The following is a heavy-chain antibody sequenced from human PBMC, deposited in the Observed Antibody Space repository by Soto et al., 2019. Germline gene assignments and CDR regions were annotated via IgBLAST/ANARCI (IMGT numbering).Heavy chain of an antibody. D-gene: IGHD4-17*01. J-gene: IGHJ3*02. Sequence: SETLSLTCTVSGGSISSGGYYWSWIRQHPGKGLEWIGYIYYSGSTYYNPSLKSRVTISVDTSKNQFSLKLSSVTAADTAVYYCARRSYGHYFDAFDIWGQGTMVTLSS. CDR3: ARRSYGHYFDAFDI. CDR2: IYYSGST. V-gene: IGHV4-31*03. CDR1: GGSISSGGYY.